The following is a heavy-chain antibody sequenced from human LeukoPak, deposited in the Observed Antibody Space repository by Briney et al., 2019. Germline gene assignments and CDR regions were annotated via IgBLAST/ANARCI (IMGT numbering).Heavy chain of an antibody. CDR1: GGSFSGYY. CDR3: ARGCIAAAGTGERRFDP. D-gene: IGHD6-13*01. J-gene: IGHJ5*02. CDR2: INHSGST. Sequence: SETLSLTCAVYGGSFSGYYWSWIRQPPGKGLEWIGEINHSGSTNYNPSLKSRVTISVDTSKNQFSLKLSSVTAADTAVYYCARGCIAAAGTGERRFDPWGQGTLVTVSS. V-gene: IGHV4-34*01.